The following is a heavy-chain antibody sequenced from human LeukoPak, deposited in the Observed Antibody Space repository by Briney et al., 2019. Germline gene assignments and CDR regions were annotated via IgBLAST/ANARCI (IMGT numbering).Heavy chain of an antibody. J-gene: IGHJ5*02. V-gene: IGHV1-8*01. CDR2: MNPNSGNT. D-gene: IGHD2-2*01. Sequence: ASVTVSCKASGYTFTSYDINWVRQAPGQGLEWMGWMNPNSGNTGYAQKFQGRVTMTRNTSISTAYMELSSLRSEDTAVYYCARVIGYCSSTSCRKTINWFDPWGQGTLVTVSS. CDR1: GYTFTSYD. CDR3: ARVIGYCSSTSCRKTINWFDP.